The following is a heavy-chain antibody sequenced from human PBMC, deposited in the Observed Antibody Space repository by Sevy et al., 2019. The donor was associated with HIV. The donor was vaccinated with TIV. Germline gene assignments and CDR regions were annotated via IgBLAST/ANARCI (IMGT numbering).Heavy chain of an antibody. CDR1: GFTFSSYW. Sequence: RGCLRLSCAASGFTFSSYWMHCVRQAPGKGLVWVSRINGDVSRTKYADSVKGRFTISRDNAKKTLYLQMNSLRAEDTAVYYCARGRDGYRGYDYFDYWGQGTLVRVSS. CDR3: ARGRDGYRGYDYFDY. V-gene: IGHV3-74*03. D-gene: IGHD5-12*01. J-gene: IGHJ4*02. CDR2: INGDVSRT.